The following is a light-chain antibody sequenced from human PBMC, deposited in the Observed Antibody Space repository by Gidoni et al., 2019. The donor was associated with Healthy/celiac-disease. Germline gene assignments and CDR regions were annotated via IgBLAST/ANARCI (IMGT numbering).Light chain of an antibody. CDR2: GAS. CDR3: QQYGSSPGT. V-gene: IGKV3-20*01. CDR1: QSGSSSY. Sequence: EIVLTQSPGTLSLSPGERATLPCRASQSGSSSYLAWYQQKPGQAPRLLIYGASSRATGIPDRFSGSGSGTDFTLTISRLEPEDFAVYYCQQYGSSPGTFGQGTKVEIK. J-gene: IGKJ1*01.